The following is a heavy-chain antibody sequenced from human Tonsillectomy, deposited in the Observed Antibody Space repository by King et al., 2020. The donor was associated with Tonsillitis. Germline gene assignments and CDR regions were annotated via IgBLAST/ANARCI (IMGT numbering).Heavy chain of an antibody. CDR3: ARDRAYSSGWYPTYYYYYCMDV. Sequence: VQLVESGGGLVQPGGSLRLSCAASGLTFSSYSMNWVRQAPGKGLEWVSYISSSSSTIYYADSVKGRFTISRDNAKNSLYLQMNSLRAEDTAVYYCARDRAYSSGWYPTYYYYYCMDVWGQGTTVTVSS. D-gene: IGHD6-19*01. CDR1: GLTFSSYS. V-gene: IGHV3-48*04. J-gene: IGHJ6*02. CDR2: ISSSSSTI.